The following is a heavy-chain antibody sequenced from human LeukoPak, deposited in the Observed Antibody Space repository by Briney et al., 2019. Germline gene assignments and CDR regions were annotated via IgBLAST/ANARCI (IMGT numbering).Heavy chain of an antibody. V-gene: IGHV1-2*02. CDR1: GYTFTDYG. Sequence: ASVKVSCKASGYTFTDYGMSWVRQAPGQGLEWMGWINPNSGGTNYAQKFQGRVTMTRDTSISTAYMELSRLRSDDTAVYYCARDQAYSSGWDWGQGTLVTVSS. J-gene: IGHJ4*02. D-gene: IGHD6-19*01. CDR3: ARDQAYSSGWD. CDR2: INPNSGGT.